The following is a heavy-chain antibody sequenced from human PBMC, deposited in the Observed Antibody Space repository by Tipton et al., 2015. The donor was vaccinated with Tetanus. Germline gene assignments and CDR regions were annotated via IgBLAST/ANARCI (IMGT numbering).Heavy chain of an antibody. CDR1: GVSIRSSTYF. V-gene: IGHV4-61*05. CDR2: ILYGGST. J-gene: IGHJ4*02. D-gene: IGHD3-3*01. CDR3: ARIHDFWSGYFDF. Sequence: TLSLTCAVSGVSIRSSTYFWGWIRQPPGKGLEYIGYILYGGSTHYSPSLKSRVTVSADPSKNQFSPKLSSVTAADTAVYYCARIHDFWSGYFDFWGQGTLVTVSS.